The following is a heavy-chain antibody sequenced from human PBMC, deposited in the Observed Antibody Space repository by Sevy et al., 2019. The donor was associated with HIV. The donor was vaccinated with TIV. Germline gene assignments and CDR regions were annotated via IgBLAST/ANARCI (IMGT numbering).Heavy chain of an antibody. Sequence: GGSLRLSCEASAINIRDYWMNWVRQAPGKGLEWEANINPDGSKIYYADSVKGRFTISRDSAKNSVFLQMTSLRAEDTAVYYCVRAIQLAASYWGQGMLVTVSS. D-gene: IGHD2-15*01. J-gene: IGHJ4*02. CDR3: VRAIQLAASY. CDR2: INPDGSKI. CDR1: AINIRDYW. V-gene: IGHV3-7*02.